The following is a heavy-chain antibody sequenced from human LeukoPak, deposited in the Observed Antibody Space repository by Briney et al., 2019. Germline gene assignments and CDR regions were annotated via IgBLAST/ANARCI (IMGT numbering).Heavy chain of an antibody. CDR1: GFTFDDYG. Sequence: GGSLRLSCAASGFTFDDYGMSWVRQVPGKGLEWVSGINWNGGSTGNADSVKGRFTISKDNAKNSLYLHMISLRAEDTALYYCARGEYYFDYWGQGTLVTVSS. CDR3: ARGEYYFDY. J-gene: IGHJ4*02. CDR2: INWNGGST. V-gene: IGHV3-20*04. D-gene: IGHD3-10*01.